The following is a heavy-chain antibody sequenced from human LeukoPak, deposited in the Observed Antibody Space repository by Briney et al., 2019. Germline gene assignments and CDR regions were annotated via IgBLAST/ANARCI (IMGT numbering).Heavy chain of an antibody. CDR1: GYTFTSYG. J-gene: IGHJ4*02. Sequence: GASVEVSFKASGYTFTSYGISWVRQAPGQGLEWMGWISAYNGNTNYAQKLQGRVTMTTDTSTSTAYMELRSLRSDDTAVYYCARDLRPQERGIWFGGGPLGYWGQGTLVTVSS. D-gene: IGHD3-10*01. V-gene: IGHV1-18*01. CDR3: ARDLRPQERGIWFGGGPLGY. CDR2: ISAYNGNT.